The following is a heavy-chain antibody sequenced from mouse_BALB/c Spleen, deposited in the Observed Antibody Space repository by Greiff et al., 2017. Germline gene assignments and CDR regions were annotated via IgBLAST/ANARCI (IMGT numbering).Heavy chain of an antibody. CDR2: ISNGGGST. J-gene: IGHJ4*01. CDR1: GFTFSSYT. CDR3: ARQGSMDY. Sequence: DVMLVESGGGLVQPGGSLKLSCAASGFTFSSYTMSWVRQTPEKRLEWVAYISNGGGSTYYPDTVKGRFTISRDNAKNTLYLQMSSLKSEDTAMYYCARQGSMDYWGQGTSVTVSS. V-gene: IGHV5-12-2*01.